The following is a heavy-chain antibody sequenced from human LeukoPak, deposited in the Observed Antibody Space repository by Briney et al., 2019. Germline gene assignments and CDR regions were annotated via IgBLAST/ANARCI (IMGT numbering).Heavy chain of an antibody. D-gene: IGHD3-10*01. CDR1: GFTFRSYG. CDR3: AKDGSWFGELYYGMDV. CDR2: ISYDGCNK. Sequence: GGSLRLSCAASGFTFRSYGMHWVRQAPGKGLEWVAVISYDGCNKYYADSVKGRYTISGDNSKNRLYLQMNSLRAEDTAVYYCAKDGSWFGELYYGMDVWAQGTTVSVSS. V-gene: IGHV3-30*18. J-gene: IGHJ6*02.